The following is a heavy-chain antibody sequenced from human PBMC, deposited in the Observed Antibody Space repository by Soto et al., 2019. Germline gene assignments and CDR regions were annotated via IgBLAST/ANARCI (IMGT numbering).Heavy chain of an antibody. D-gene: IGHD1-1*01. CDR2: IYYSGST. CDR1: VCSISSYY. Sequence: SETLSLTCTVSVCSISSYYWSWIRQPPGKGLEWIGYIYYSGSTNYNPSLKSRVTISVDTSKNQFSLKLSSVTAADTAVYYCANLRVSYNWNDVSWFDPWGQGTLVTVSS. J-gene: IGHJ5*02. V-gene: IGHV4-59*08. CDR3: ANLRVSYNWNDVSWFDP.